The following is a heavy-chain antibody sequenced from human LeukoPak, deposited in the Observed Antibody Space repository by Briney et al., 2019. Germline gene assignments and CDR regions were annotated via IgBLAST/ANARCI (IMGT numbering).Heavy chain of an antibody. J-gene: IGHJ4*02. CDR2: VNPNSGNT. Sequence: ASVKVSCKASGYTFTSYDINWVRQATGQGLEWMGWVNPNSGNTGYAQKFQGRVTMTRNTSISTAYMELSSLRSEDTAVYYCARGGKLTGYPTKTIDYWGQGTLVTVSS. CDR1: GYTFTSYD. CDR3: ARGGKLTGYPTKTIDY. V-gene: IGHV1-8*01. D-gene: IGHD3-9*01.